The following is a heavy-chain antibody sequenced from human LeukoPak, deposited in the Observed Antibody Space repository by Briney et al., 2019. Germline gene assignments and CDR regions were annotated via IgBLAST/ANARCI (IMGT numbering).Heavy chain of an antibody. J-gene: IGHJ6*03. CDR3: ATSSGWLYYYYYYYMDV. CDR2: INHSGGT. D-gene: IGHD6-19*01. Sequence: SETLSLTCAVYGGSFSGYYWSWIRQPPGKGLEWIGEINHSGGTNYNPSLKSRVTISVDTSKNQFSLKLSSVTAADTAVYYCATSSGWLYYYYYYYMDVWGKGTTVTVSS. V-gene: IGHV4-34*01. CDR1: GGSFSGYY.